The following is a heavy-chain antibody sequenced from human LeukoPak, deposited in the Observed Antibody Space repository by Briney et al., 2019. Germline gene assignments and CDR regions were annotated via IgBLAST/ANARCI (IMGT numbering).Heavy chain of an antibody. CDR1: GGSISSGGYY. D-gene: IGHD3-10*01. CDR2: IYHSGST. J-gene: IGHJ5*02. V-gene: IGHV4-30-2*01. Sequence: PSETLSLTCTVSGGSISSGGYYWSWIRQPPGKGLEWIGYIYHSGSTYYNPSLKSRVTISVDTSKNQFSLELSPVAAADTAVYYCARELAGVRGAFRWFDPWGQGTLVTVSS. CDR3: ARELAGVRGAFRWFDP.